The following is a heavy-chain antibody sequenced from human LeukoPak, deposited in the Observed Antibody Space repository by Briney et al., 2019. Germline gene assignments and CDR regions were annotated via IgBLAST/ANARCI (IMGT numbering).Heavy chain of an antibody. V-gene: IGHV3-9*01. CDR3: ARGVAVAGTSPYYYYGMDV. CDR1: GFTFDDYA. CDR2: ISWNSGSI. D-gene: IGHD6-19*01. Sequence: GRSLRLSCAASGFTFDDYAMHWVRQAPGKGLEWVSGISWNSGSIGYADSVKGRFTISRDNAKNSLYLQMNSLRAEDTAVYYCARGVAVAGTSPYYYYGMDVWGQGTTVTVSS. J-gene: IGHJ6*02.